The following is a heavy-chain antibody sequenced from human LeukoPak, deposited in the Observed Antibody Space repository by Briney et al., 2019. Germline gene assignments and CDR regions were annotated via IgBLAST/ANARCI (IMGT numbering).Heavy chain of an antibody. Sequence: GASVKVSCKASGYTFTGYYMHWVRQAPGQGLEWMGWINPNSGGTNYAQKFQGRVTMTRDTSISTAYMELSRLRSDDTAVYYCAREVRGVYNRFDPWGPGTLVTVSS. CDR3: AREVRGVYNRFDP. J-gene: IGHJ5*02. CDR2: INPNSGGT. V-gene: IGHV1-2*02. D-gene: IGHD3-10*01. CDR1: GYTFTGYY.